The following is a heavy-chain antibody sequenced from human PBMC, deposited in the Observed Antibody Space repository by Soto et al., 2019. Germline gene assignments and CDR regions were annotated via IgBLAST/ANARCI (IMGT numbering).Heavy chain of an antibody. CDR2: ISSSSSTI. Sequence: PGGSLRLSCAASGFTFSDYALHWIRQAPGKGLEWVSYISSSSSTIYYADSVKGRFTISRDNAKNSLYLQMNSLRDEDTAVYYCARKGTTVTTFGAFDIWGQGTMVTVSS. D-gene: IGHD4-17*01. CDR1: GFTFSDYA. J-gene: IGHJ3*02. V-gene: IGHV3-48*02. CDR3: ARKGTTVTTFGAFDI.